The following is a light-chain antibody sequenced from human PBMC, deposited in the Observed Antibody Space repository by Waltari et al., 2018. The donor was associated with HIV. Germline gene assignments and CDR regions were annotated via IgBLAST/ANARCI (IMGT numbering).Light chain of an antibody. J-gene: IGKJ5*01. Sequence: EVVMTQSPAALSVSPGERATLSCRASQSVSTNLAWYQQKSGQGPTLLIYGASTTATGIPASFNGSVSDTEFTLTIIILQSEDFTIYFSQQYDDWPPITFHHNTRLEIK. CDR2: GAS. CDR3: QQYDDWPPIT. CDR1: QSVSTN. V-gene: IGKV3-15*01.